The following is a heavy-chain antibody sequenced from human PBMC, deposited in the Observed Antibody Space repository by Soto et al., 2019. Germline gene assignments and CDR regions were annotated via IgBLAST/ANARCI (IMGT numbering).Heavy chain of an antibody. CDR1: GGSIIYYY. Sequence: SETLSLTCTVSGGSIIYYYWGWSRQPPGKGLEWIGSIYYSGNTHYNPSLKSRVTISVDTSMNQFSLNLDSVTAVDSAVYYCVRGGYVHAFDYWGQGALVTVSS. V-gene: IGHV4-59*01. D-gene: IGHD5-12*01. CDR3: VRGGYVHAFDY. CDR2: IYYSGNT. J-gene: IGHJ4*02.